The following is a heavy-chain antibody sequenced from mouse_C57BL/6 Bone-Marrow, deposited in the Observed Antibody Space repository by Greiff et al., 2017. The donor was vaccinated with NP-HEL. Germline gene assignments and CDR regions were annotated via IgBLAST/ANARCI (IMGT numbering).Heavy chain of an antibody. CDR2: IYPGDGDT. D-gene: IGHD1-1*01. J-gene: IGHJ2*01. V-gene: IGHV1-82*01. Sequence: VQGVESGPELVKPGASVKISCKASGYAFSSSWMNWVKQRPGKGLEWIGRIYPGDGDTNYNGKFKGKATLTADKSSRTAYMQLSSLTSEDSAVYFCARHYYTIDDWGQGTTLTVSS. CDR3: ARHYYTIDD. CDR1: GYAFSSSW.